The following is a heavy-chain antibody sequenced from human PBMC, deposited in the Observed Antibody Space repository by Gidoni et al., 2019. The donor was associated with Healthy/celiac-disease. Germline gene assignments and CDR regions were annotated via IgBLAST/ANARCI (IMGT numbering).Heavy chain of an antibody. J-gene: IGHJ6*02. CDR2: ITSSSTI. CDR1: GFTFSSYS. CDR3: AREAPASYYAMDV. V-gene: IGHV3-48*01. Sequence: EVQLMESGGGLVQPGGSLRLSCAASGFTFSSYSINWVRQAPGKGGEWVSFITSSSTIYYADSVKGRFTISRDNAKNSLYLQMNSLRAEDTAVYYCAREAPASYYAMDVWGQGTTVTVSS.